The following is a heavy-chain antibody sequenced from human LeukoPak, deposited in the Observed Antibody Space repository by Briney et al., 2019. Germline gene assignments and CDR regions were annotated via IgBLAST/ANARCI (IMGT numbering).Heavy chain of an antibody. CDR1: GFTFGNYA. CDR3: ARRHRVTIFGVVINKNYYYYRMDV. J-gene: IGHJ6*02. Sequence: GGSLRLSCSTSGFTFGNYAMGWVRQPPGKGLEWVAVISYDGSNKYYADSVKGRFTISRDNSKNTLYLQMNSLRAEDTAVYYCARRHRVTIFGVVINKNYYYYRMDVWRQGTTVTVSS. CDR2: ISYDGSNK. D-gene: IGHD3-3*01. V-gene: IGHV3-30-3*01.